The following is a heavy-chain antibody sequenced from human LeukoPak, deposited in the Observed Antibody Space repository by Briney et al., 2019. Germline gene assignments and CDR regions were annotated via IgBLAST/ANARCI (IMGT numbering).Heavy chain of an antibody. V-gene: IGHV3-73*01. J-gene: IGHJ6*03. CDR2: IRSKANSYAT. CDR3: TSPYGSGSRANYYYYMDV. D-gene: IGHD3-10*01. CDR1: GFTLSGSA. Sequence: GGSLRLSCAASGFTLSGSAMHWVRQASGKGLEWVGRIRSKANSYATAYAASVKGRFTISRDDSKNTAYLQMNSLKTEDTAVYYCTSPYGSGSRANYYYYMDVWGKGTTVTVSS.